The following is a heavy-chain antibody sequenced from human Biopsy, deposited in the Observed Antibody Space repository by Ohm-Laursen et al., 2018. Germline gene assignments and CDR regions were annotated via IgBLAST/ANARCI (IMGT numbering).Heavy chain of an antibody. CDR2: ISYTGYT. CDR1: GGSFTGHY. CDR3: ARGSNDFGGLYFPR. J-gene: IGHJ4*02. V-gene: IGHV4-59*11. Sequence: ETLSLTCTVSGGSFTGHYWSWIRQPPGKGLEWIGHISYTGYTSYNASLKSRVTISVDTFRNHFSLRLSSLTAADTAVYYCARGSNDFGGLYFPRWGQGTLLTVSS. D-gene: IGHD4-23*01.